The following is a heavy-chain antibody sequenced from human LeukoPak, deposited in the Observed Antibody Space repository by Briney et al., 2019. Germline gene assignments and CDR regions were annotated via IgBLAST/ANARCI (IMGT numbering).Heavy chain of an antibody. CDR3: ARAVTPYVTTDI. V-gene: IGHV1-46*01. Sequence: ASVKVSCKASGYTFTSYYMHWVRQAPGQGLEWMGIINPSGGSTRYAQKFQGRVTMTRDMSTSTVYMELSSLRSEDTAVYYCARAVTPYVTTDIWGQGTMVTVSS. CDR1: GYTFTSYY. J-gene: IGHJ3*02. CDR2: INPSGGST. D-gene: IGHD4-17*01.